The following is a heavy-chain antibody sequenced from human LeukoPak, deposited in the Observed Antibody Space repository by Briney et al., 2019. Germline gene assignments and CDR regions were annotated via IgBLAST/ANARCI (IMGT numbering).Heavy chain of an antibody. J-gene: IGHJ4*02. V-gene: IGHV2-5*01. Sequence: GPTLVKPTQTLTLTCTFSGFSLSTIGVAVAWIRQPPGKGLEWLAVSYWNDDKSYSPSLKNRLTVTKDTSKNQVVLTMTNMDPVDTATYYCAHKGRGSGRYTMWGQGTLVTVSS. CDR3: AHKGRGSGRYTM. CDR1: GFSLSTIGVA. D-gene: IGHD3-10*01. CDR2: SYWNDDK.